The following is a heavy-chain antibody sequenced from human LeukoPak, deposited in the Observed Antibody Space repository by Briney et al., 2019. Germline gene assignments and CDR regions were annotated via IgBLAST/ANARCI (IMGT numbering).Heavy chain of an antibody. CDR3: AKRYGDSTGWFFDF. Sequence: PGEPLKLSCEGSRYSFDSYAMTWVRQAPGKGLEWVSSINGGGDITYYAESVKGRFTVSRDNSKNTLFLQMNSLRAEDTAVFYCAKRYGDSTGWFFDFWGQGSLVTVSS. V-gene: IGHV3-23*01. CDR1: RYSFDSYA. D-gene: IGHD6-13*01. CDR2: INGGGDIT. J-gene: IGHJ4*02.